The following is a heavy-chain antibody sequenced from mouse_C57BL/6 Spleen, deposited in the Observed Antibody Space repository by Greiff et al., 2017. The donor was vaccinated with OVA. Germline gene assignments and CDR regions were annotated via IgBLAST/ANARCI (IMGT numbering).Heavy chain of an antibody. Sequence: VQLQQPGAELVKPGASVKLSCKASGYTFTSYWMHWVKQSPGQGLEWTGMIHPNSGSTNYNEKFKSKATLTVDKSSSTAYMQLSSLTSEDSAVYYCARVYDDPYAMDYWGQGTSVTVSS. D-gene: IGHD2-3*01. J-gene: IGHJ4*01. CDR1: GYTFTSYW. V-gene: IGHV1-64*01. CDR2: IHPNSGST. CDR3: ARVYDDPYAMDY.